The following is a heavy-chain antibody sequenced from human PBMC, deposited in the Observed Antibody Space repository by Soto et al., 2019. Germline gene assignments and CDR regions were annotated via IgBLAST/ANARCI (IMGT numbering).Heavy chain of an antibody. D-gene: IGHD5-12*01. CDR3: ARVPLRYSGYDSFDY. CDR1: GGAFRGYY. CDR2: INHSGST. V-gene: IGHV4-34*01. J-gene: IGHJ4*02. Sequence: SETLSLTCAVYGGAFRGYYWSWIRQPPGKGLEWIGEINHSGSTNYNPSLKSRVTISVDTSKNQFSLKLSSVTAADTAVYYCARVPLRYSGYDSFDYWGQGTLVTVSS.